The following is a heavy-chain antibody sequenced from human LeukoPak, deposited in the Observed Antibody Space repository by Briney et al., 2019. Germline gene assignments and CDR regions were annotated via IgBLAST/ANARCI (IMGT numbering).Heavy chain of an antibody. CDR1: GFTFSTYR. CDR3: TRDGIPETNWSGYYIDY. V-gene: IGHV3-49*04. Sequence: PGGSLRLSCAASGFTFSTYRMSWVRQAPGKGLEWVGFIRSRTHGGTTEFAALVKDRFSISRADSKRIAYLQMNSLKTEATAVYYCTRDGIPETNWSGYYIDYWGQGTLVTVSS. CDR2: IRSRTHGGTT. D-gene: IGHD3-3*01. J-gene: IGHJ4*02.